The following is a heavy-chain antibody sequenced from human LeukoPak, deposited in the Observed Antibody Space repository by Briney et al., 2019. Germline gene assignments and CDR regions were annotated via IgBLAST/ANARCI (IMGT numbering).Heavy chain of an antibody. CDR3: ARDPPWTDAFDI. CDR2: ISAYNGNT. V-gene: IGHV1-18*01. D-gene: IGHD3/OR15-3a*01. CDR1: GYTFTSYG. Sequence: ASVKVSCKASGYTFTSYGISWVRQAPGQGLEWMGWISAYNGNTNYAQKLQGRVTMTTDTSTSTAYTELRSLRSDDTAVYYCARDPPWTDAFDIWGQGTMVTVSS. J-gene: IGHJ3*02.